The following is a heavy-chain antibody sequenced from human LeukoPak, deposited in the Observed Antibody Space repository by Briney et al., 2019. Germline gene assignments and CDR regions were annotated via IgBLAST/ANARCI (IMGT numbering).Heavy chain of an antibody. Sequence: SETLSLTCTVSGGSISSNSYYWGWIRQSPGKGLEWIGTIHYSGSTYYNPSLRSRVTISVDTSKNQFSLKLSSVTAADTAVYFCARGGAAAYNPFDFWGQGTLVTVSS. J-gene: IGHJ4*02. V-gene: IGHV4-39*01. CDR1: GGSISSNSYY. D-gene: IGHD6-13*01. CDR3: ARGGAAAYNPFDF. CDR2: IHYSGST.